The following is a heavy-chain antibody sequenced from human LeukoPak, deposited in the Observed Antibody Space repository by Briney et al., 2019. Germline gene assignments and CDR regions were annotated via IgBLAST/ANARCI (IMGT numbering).Heavy chain of an antibody. Sequence: GRSLRLSCAVSGFTFDDYAMHWVRQVPGKGLEWVSCISWNSDNIGYADSVKGRFTISRDNAKNSLYLQMNSLRAEGTALYYCITNGGGDSGYGNFDYWGQGTLVTVSS. V-gene: IGHV3-9*01. CDR2: ISWNSDNI. CDR3: ITNGGGDSGYGNFDY. CDR1: GFTFDDYA. D-gene: IGHD5-12*01. J-gene: IGHJ4*02.